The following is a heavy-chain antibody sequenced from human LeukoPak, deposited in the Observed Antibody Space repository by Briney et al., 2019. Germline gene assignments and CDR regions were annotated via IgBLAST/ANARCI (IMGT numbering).Heavy chain of an antibody. V-gene: IGHV1-69*13. J-gene: IGHJ4*02. CDR1: GGTFSSYA. CDR3: ARSATVTTGGDY. CDR2: IIPIFGTA. Sequence: ASVKVSCKASGGTFSSYAISWVRQAPGQGLEWMGGIIPIFGTANYAQKFQGRVTITADESTSTAYMELSSLRSEDTAVYYCARSATVTTGGDYWGQGTLVTVSS. D-gene: IGHD4-11*01.